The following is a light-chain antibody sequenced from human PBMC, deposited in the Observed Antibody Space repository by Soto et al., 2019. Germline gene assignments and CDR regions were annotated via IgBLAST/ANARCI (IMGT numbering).Light chain of an antibody. Sequence: SYVVTQPPSVSVAPGKTARITCGGSNIGSETVHWYKQRPGQAPMLVSYLDSDRPSGIAERFSGSNSGNTATLTISRVEAGDEADYYCQVYDSSNDHVVFGGGTKLTVL. CDR3: QVYDSSNDHVV. CDR2: LDS. CDR1: NIGSET. J-gene: IGLJ2*01. V-gene: IGLV3-21*01.